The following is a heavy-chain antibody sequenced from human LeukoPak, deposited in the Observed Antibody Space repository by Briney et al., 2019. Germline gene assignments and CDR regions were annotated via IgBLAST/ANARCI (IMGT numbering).Heavy chain of an antibody. CDR1: GGTFSSYA. CDR2: IIPIFGTA. CDR3: ARDHVVEWVYYYYGMDV. Sequence: ASVKVSCKASGGTFSSYAISWVRQAPGQGLEWMGGIIPIFGTANHAQKFQGRVTITADESTSTAYMELSSLRSEDTAVYYCARDHVVEWVYYYYGMDVWGQGTTVTVSS. D-gene: IGHD3-3*01. V-gene: IGHV1-69*13. J-gene: IGHJ6*02.